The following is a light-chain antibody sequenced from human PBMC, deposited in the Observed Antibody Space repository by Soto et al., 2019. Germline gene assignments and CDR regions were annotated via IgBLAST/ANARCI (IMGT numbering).Light chain of an antibody. CDR1: QDISPF. J-gene: IGKJ4*01. CDR3: QQLDGYPLT. CDR2: AAS. V-gene: IGKV1-9*01. Sequence: DIQLTQSPSFLSASVGDRVIITCRASQDISPFLAWYQQKPGKAPKLLTYAASSLQTGVPPRFSGSESGTEFTLTISSLQPEDFATYFCQQLDGYPLTFGGGTKV.